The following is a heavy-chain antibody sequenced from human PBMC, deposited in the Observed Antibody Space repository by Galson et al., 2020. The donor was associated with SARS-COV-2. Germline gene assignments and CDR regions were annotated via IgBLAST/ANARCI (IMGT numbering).Heavy chain of an antibody. D-gene: IGHD2-15*01. CDR1: GFTFSSYS. Sequence: GSLKISCAASGFTFSSYSMNWVRQAPGKGLEWVSSISSSSSYIYYADSVKGRFTISRDNAKNSPYLQMNSRRAEDTAVYYCARAGGDIWGQGTMVTVSS. CDR3: ARAGGDI. CDR2: ISSSSSYI. V-gene: IGHV3-21*01. J-gene: IGHJ3*02.